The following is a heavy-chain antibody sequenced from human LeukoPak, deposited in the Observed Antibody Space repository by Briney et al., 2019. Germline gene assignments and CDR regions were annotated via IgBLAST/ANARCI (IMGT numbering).Heavy chain of an antibody. CDR1: GFTFDDYG. J-gene: IGHJ6*03. Sequence: GGSLRLSCAASGFTFDDYGMSWVRQAPGKGLEWVSGINWNGGSTGYADSVKGRFTISRDNAKNSLYLQMNSQRAEDTALYYCARDGVGYCSSTSCRKPCYYYYYMDVWGKGTTVTVSS. D-gene: IGHD2-2*01. V-gene: IGHV3-20*04. CDR3: ARDGVGYCSSTSCRKPCYYYYYMDV. CDR2: INWNGGST.